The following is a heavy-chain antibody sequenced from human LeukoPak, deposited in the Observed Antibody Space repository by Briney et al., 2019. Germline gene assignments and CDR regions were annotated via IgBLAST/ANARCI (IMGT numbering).Heavy chain of an antibody. CDR1: GFTVSSNY. CDR2: IYSGGST. J-gene: IGHJ3*02. CDR3: ANLPSYGAFDI. Sequence: HPGGSLRLSCAASGFTVSSNYMTWVRQAPGKGLEWVSVIYSGGSTYYADSVKGRFTISRDNSKNTLYLQMNSLRAEDTAVYYCANLPSYGAFDIWGQGTMVTVSS. D-gene: IGHD1-26*01. V-gene: IGHV3-53*01.